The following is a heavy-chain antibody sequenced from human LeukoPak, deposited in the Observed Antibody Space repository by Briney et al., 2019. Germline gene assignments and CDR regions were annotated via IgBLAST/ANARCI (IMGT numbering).Heavy chain of an antibody. CDR1: GFTFSNYA. J-gene: IGHJ6*02. CDR2: VNGQGYTT. Sequence: GGSLRLSCVASGFTFSNYAMTWVRQAPGKGLEWVSVVNGQGYTTFYADSVKGRLTISRDNSKNTVYLQLNSLLAEDTAVYFCAKDLDSWNSGMDVWGQGTTVTVSS. V-gene: IGHV3-23*01. CDR3: AKDLDSWNSGMDV. D-gene: IGHD6-13*01.